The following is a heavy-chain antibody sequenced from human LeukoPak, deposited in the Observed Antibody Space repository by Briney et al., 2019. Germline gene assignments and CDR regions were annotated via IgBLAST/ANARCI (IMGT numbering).Heavy chain of an antibody. Sequence: GGSLRLSCAASGFTFSSYAMSWVRQAPGKGLEWVSVISGSGGSTYYRDSVEGRFTISRDNSKNTLYLQMNSLTAGDTAVYYCAKDGTTTVTFDYWGQGTLVTVSS. D-gene: IGHD4-11*01. CDR2: ISGSGGST. J-gene: IGHJ4*02. CDR3: AKDGTTTVTFDY. V-gene: IGHV3-23*01. CDR1: GFTFSSYA.